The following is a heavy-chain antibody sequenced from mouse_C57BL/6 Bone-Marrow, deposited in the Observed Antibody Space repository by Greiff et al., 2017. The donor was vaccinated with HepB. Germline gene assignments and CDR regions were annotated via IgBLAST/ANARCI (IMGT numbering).Heavy chain of an antibody. J-gene: IGHJ3*01. CDR2: IDPSDSYT. Sequence: QVHVKQPGAELVMPGASVKLSCKASGYSFTSYWMHWVNQRPGQGLEWIGEIDPSDSYTNYNQKFKGKSTLTVAKSSSTAYMQLISLTSEDSAVYYYARSGDYVPFAYWGQGTLVTVSA. CDR3: ARSGDYVPFAY. CDR1: GYSFTSYW. D-gene: IGHD2-4*01. V-gene: IGHV1-69*01.